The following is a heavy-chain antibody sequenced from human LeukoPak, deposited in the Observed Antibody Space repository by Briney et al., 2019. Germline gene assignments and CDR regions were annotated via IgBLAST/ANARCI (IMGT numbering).Heavy chain of an antibody. V-gene: IGHV3-48*01. J-gene: IGHJ6*04. D-gene: IGHD3-10*01. CDR3: ATDPCGSGIMDV. Sequence: GGSLRLSCAASGFTFSSYSMKWGRQAPGKGLEWVSYISSSSSTIYYADSVKGRFTISRDNAKNSLYLQMKSLRAEDTAGYYCATDPCGSGIMDVWGKGTTVTVSS. CDR2: ISSSSSTI. CDR1: GFTFSSYS.